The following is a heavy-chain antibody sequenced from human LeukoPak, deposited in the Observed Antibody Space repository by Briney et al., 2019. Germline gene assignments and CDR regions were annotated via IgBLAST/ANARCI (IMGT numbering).Heavy chain of an antibody. J-gene: IGHJ4*02. D-gene: IGHD3-16*01. V-gene: IGHV3-30*02. Sequence: GGSLRLSCAASGFTFSNYGMNWVRQAPGKGLEWVAFIRDDGGATYYSDSVKGRFTISRDNSKNTLFLLMNSLRAEDTAVYYCVKDFDCVWGSFDYWGQGTLVTVSS. CDR2: IRDDGGAT. CDR1: GFTFSNYG. CDR3: VKDFDCVWGSFDY.